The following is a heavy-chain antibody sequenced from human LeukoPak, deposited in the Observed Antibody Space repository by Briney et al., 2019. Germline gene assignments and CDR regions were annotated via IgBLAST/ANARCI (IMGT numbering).Heavy chain of an antibody. CDR2: ISSSSSYI. CDR3: AREDCSGGSCYRGSDY. CDR1: GFTFSSYS. J-gene: IGHJ4*02. D-gene: IGHD2-15*01. V-gene: IGHV3-21*01. Sequence: GGSLRLSCAASGFTFSSYSMNWVRQAPGKGLEWVSSISSSSSYIYYADSVKGRFTISRDNAKNSLYLQMNSLRAEDTAVYYCAREDCSGGSCYRGSDYWGQGTLVTVSS.